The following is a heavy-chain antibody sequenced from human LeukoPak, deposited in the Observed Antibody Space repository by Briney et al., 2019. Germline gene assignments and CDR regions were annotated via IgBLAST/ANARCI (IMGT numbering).Heavy chain of an antibody. CDR3: ARGTSPENNWFDP. J-gene: IGHJ5*02. CDR2: IYYSGST. CDR1: GGSISSYY. V-gene: IGHV4-59*08. Sequence: SETLSLTCTVSGGSISSYYWSWIRQPPGKGLEWIGYIYYSGSTNYNPSLKSRVTISVDTSKNQFSLKLSSVTAADTAVYYCARGTSPENNWFDPWGQGTLVTVSS. D-gene: IGHD1-1*01.